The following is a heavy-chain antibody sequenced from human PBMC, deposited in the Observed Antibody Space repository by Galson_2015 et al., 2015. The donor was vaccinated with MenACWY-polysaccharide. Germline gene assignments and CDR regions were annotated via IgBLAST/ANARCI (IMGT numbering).Heavy chain of an antibody. Sequence: SVKVSCKASGYTFTTHYFHWLRQAPGQGLEWMGSINPNSGATTYAQRFQGRVMMTRDTSVSTVYMELTRLKSDDTAVYYCASTKAGTHYFEYWGQGTLLTVSS. V-gene: IGHV1-2*02. CDR2: INPNSGAT. CDR1: GYTFTTHY. D-gene: IGHD6-19*01. J-gene: IGHJ4*02. CDR3: ASTKAGTHYFEY.